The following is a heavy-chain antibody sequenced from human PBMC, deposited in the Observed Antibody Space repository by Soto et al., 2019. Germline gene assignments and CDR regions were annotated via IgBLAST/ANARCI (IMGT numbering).Heavy chain of an antibody. CDR3: NRYCSGGSCSGGYYGMDV. J-gene: IGHJ6*02. V-gene: IGHV4-61*08. D-gene: IGHD2-15*01. CDR2: IYYSGST. Sequence: SETLSLTCNVSGGSINSAGYYWSWIRQHPGKGLEWIGYIYYSGSTNYNPSLGSRVTMSVDRSKNQFSLKLSSVTAADTAVYYCNRYCSGGSCSGGYYGMDVWGQGTTVTVSS. CDR1: GGSINSAGYY.